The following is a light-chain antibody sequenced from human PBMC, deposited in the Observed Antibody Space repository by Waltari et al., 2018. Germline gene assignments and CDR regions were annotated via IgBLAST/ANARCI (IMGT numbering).Light chain of an antibody. J-gene: IGKJ2*01. CDR2: DAT. V-gene: IGKV3-15*01. CDR3: QQYNNWPRT. CDR1: QDVTNR. Sequence: ETVMTQSPATLSVSPGERVTLSCRASQDVTNRLAWFQQKPGQAPRLLMFDATTRATDSPGRFSGSGSGTKFTLTISSLQSEDFAVYYCQQYNNWPRTFGQVTKLEI.